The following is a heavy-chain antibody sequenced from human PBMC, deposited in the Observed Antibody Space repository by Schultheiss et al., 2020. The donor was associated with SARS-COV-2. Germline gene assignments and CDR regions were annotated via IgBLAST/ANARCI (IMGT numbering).Heavy chain of an antibody. CDR1: GGSISSSSYY. CDR3: AMALLVRGVMGWFDP. CDR2: IYYSGST. J-gene: IGHJ5*02. D-gene: IGHD3-10*01. V-gene: IGHV4-39*01. Sequence: SETLSLTCTVSGGSISSSSYYWGWIRQPPGKGLEWIGSIYYSGSTYYNPSLKSRVTISVDTSKNQFSLKLSSVTAAGTAVYYCAMALLVRGVMGWFDPWGQGTLVTVSS.